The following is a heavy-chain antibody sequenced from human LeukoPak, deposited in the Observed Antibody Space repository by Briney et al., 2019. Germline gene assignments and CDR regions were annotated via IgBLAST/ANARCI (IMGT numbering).Heavy chain of an antibody. CDR2: IRYDGSNK. CDR3: ARVWRYYYDSSGYANFDY. CDR1: GFTFSSYG. D-gene: IGHD3-22*01. V-gene: IGHV3-30*02. J-gene: IGHJ4*02. Sequence: GGSLRLSCAASGFTFSSYGMHWVRQAPGKGLEWVAFIRYDGSNKYYADSVKGRFTISRDNSKNTLYLQMNSLRAEDTAVYYCARVWRYYYDSSGYANFDYWGQGTLVTVSS.